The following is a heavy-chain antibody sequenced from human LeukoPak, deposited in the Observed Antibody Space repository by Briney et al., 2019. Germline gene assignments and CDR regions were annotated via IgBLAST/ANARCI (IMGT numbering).Heavy chain of an antibody. J-gene: IGHJ4*02. CDR1: GGTFSSYA. CDR3: ATSWGLGYCTNGVCYAFDY. CDR2: IIPIFGTA. Sequence: ASVKVSCKASGGTFSSYAIIWVRQAPGHGLEWMGGIIPIFGTANYAQKFQGRVTITTDESTSTASMGLSSLRSEDTAVYYCATSWGLGYCTNGVCYAFDYWGQGTLVTVSS. V-gene: IGHV1-69*05. D-gene: IGHD2-8*01.